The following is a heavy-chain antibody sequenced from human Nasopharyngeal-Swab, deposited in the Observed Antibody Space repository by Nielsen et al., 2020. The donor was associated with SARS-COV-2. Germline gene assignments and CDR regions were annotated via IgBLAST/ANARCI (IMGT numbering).Heavy chain of an antibody. D-gene: IGHD6-19*01. V-gene: IGHV3-21*01. CDR2: ISSSSSDI. CDR1: GFTFSSYS. CDR3: ARDTIAVAENWFDP. Sequence: ESLKISCAASGFTFSSYSMNWVRQAPGKGLEWVSSISSSSSDIYYADSVKGRFTISRDNAKNSLYLQMNSLRAEDTAVYYCARDTIAVAENWFDPWGQGTLVTVSS. J-gene: IGHJ5*02.